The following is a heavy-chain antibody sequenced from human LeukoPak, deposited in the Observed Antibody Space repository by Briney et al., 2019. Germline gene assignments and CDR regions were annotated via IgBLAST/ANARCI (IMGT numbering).Heavy chain of an antibody. CDR3: AGGGAAAGIS. D-gene: IGHD6-13*01. V-gene: IGHV3-30-3*01. Sequence: GGPLTLSCAASGYTLNSYDMLWLREAPRKARACVPVISYDRINKDYADSVKGRFTNSRDNSKNTLYLQMNSLRAEDTAVYYCAGGGAAAGISWGQGTLVTVSS. CDR2: ISYDRINK. CDR1: GYTLNSYD. J-gene: IGHJ4*02.